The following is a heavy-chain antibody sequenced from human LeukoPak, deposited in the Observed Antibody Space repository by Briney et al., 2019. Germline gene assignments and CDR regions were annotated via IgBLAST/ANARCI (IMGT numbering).Heavy chain of an antibody. V-gene: IGHV3-20*04. CDR3: ARAAPTRTLIGSGADY. J-gene: IGHJ4*02. Sequence: GGSLRLSCAASGFTFDEYGMSWVRQAPGKGLEWVSGINWNGGSTGYADSVKGRFTISRDNAKNSLYLQMNSLRAEDTAVYYCARAAPTRTLIGSGADYWGQGTLVTVSS. CDR2: INWNGGST. CDR1: GFTFDEYG. D-gene: IGHD3-22*01.